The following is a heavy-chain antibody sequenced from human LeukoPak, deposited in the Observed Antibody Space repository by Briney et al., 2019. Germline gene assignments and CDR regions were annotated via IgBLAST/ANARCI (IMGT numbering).Heavy chain of an antibody. CDR1: GYSISSGYY. V-gene: IGHV4-38-2*02. J-gene: IGHJ6*03. CDR2: IYNSGST. D-gene: IGHD5-18*01. CDR3: ARTTEGGYSYGSFYCYYMDV. Sequence: SETLSLTCTVSGYSISSGYYWGWIRQSPGKGLEWIGSIYNSGSTYYNPSLKSRVTISIDTSKNQFSLKLSSVTAADTAVYYCARTTEGGYSYGSFYCYYMDVWGKGATVTISS.